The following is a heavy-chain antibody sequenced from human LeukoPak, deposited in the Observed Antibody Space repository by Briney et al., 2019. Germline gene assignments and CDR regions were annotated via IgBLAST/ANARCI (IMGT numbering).Heavy chain of an antibody. CDR3: AKDIASYGRRVFDY. V-gene: IGHV3-23*01. CDR2: ISGSGGST. D-gene: IGHD5-18*01. CDR1: GFTFCSDA. J-gene: IGHJ4*02. Sequence: GGSLRLSCAGSGFTFCSDAMSCVRQAPGRGLEWVSAISGSGGSTYYADSVKGRFTISIDNSKNTLYLQMNSLRAEDTAVYYCAKDIASYGRRVFDYWGQGILVTVSS.